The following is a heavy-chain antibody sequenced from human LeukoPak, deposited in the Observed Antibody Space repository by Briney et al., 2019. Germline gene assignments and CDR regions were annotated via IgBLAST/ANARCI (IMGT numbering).Heavy chain of an antibody. CDR2: IYTSGST. CDR1: GGSISSGSYY. CDR3: ARDGWNYSMDV. D-gene: IGHD6-19*01. Sequence: MASQTLSLTCTVSGGSISSGSYYWSWIRQPAGKGLEWIGRIYTSGSTNYNSSLKSRVTISVDTSKNQFSLKLSSVTAADTAVYYCARDGWNYSMDVWGKGTTVTVSS. J-gene: IGHJ6*04. V-gene: IGHV4-61*02.